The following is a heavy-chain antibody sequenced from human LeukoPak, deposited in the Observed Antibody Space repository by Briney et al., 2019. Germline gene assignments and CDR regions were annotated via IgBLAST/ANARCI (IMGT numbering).Heavy chain of an antibody. CDR3: GIEISGFPDY. CDR2: IWYDGSNK. V-gene: IGHV3-33*01. CDR1: GFTFSSYG. D-gene: IGHD6-19*01. J-gene: IGHJ4*02. Sequence: GGSLRLSCAASGFTFSSYGMHWARQAPGKGLEWVAVIWYDGSNKYYADSVKGRFTISRDNSKNTLYLQMNSLRAEDTAVYYCGIEISGFPDYWGQGTLVTVSS.